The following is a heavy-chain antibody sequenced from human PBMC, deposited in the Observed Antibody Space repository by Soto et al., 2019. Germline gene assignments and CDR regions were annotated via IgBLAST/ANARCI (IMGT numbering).Heavy chain of an antibody. V-gene: IGHV1-46*01. CDR3: ARGEDSSGYYRDYFDY. Sequence: ASVKVSCKASGYTFTSYYMHWVRQAPGQGLEWMGIINPSGGSTSYAQKFQGRVTMTRDTSTGTVYMELSSLRSEDTAVYYCARGEDSSGYYRDYFDYWGQGTLVTVSS. CDR2: INPSGGST. D-gene: IGHD3-22*01. CDR1: GYTFTSYY. J-gene: IGHJ4*02.